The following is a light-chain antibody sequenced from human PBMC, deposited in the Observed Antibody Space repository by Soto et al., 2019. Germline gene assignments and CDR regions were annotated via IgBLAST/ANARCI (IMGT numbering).Light chain of an antibody. J-gene: IGKJ1*01. CDR2: AAS. CDR3: QQSYIAPWT. CDR1: QSISTY. V-gene: IGKV1-39*01. Sequence: DIQMTQSPSSLSASVGDRVSITCRASQSISTYLNWYQQKPGKVPRLLIYAASSLQSGVPSRFSGSGSGTDFTLTISSLQPEDFATDYCQQSYIAPWTFGQGTKVEIK.